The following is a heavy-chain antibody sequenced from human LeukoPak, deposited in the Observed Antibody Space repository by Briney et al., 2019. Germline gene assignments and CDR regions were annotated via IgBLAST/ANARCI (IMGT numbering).Heavy chain of an antibody. CDR1: GLTLSNYW. Sequence: PGGSLRLSCAASGLTLSNYWMHWVRQAPGKGLEWVSGITWNRDNIGYGDSVKGRFTISRDNVKNALYLQMNSLRPEDTALYYCAKDLGSAITSALVLDVWGQGTTVIVSS. CDR3: AKDLGSAITSALVLDV. D-gene: IGHD2-15*01. V-gene: IGHV3-9*01. J-gene: IGHJ6*02. CDR2: ITWNRDNI.